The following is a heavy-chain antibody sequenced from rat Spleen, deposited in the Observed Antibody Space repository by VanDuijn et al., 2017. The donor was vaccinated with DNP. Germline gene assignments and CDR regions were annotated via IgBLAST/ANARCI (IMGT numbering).Heavy chain of an antibody. J-gene: IGHJ2*01. V-gene: IGHV3-1*01. CDR1: GFSLTSYG. CDR2: ISYSGST. CDR3: ARWSDYFDY. Sequence: VQLKESGPGLVQPSRTLSLTCTVSGFSLTSYGVNWVRQPPGKGLEWVGHISYSGSTSYNPSLKSRISITRDTSKNQFFLHLNSVTTEDTATYYCARWSDYFDYWGQGVMVTVSS.